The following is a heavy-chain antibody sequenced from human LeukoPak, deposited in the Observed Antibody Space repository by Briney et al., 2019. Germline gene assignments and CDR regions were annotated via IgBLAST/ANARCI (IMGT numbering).Heavy chain of an antibody. CDR3: ARADPVGY. CDR2: INSNTGGT. J-gene: IGHJ4*02. CDR1: GDTFTGSF. Sequence: GSVKVSCKASGDTFTGSFMHWVRQAPGQGLEWMGWINSNTGGTKFAQKFQGRVTMTRDTSISTAYMELSSLRSDDTAVYYCARADPVGYWGQGTQVTVSS. V-gene: IGHV1-2*02.